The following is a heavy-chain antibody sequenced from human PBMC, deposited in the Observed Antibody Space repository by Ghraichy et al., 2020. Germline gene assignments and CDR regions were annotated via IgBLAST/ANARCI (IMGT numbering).Heavy chain of an antibody. J-gene: IGHJ4*02. V-gene: IGHV4-34*01. CDR1: GGSFSGYY. Sequence: SETLSLTCAVYGGSFSGYYWSWIRQPPGKGLEWIGEINHSGSTNYNPSLKSRVTISVDTSKNQFSLKLSSLTAADTAVYYCARVPAGYSSSWPLDYWGQGTLVTVSS. D-gene: IGHD6-13*01. CDR3: ARVPAGYSSSWPLDY. CDR2: INHSGST.